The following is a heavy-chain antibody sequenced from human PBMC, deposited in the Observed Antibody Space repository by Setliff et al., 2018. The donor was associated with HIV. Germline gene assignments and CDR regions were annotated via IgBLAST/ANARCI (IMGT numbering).Heavy chain of an antibody. D-gene: IGHD1-26*01. V-gene: IGHV3-21*01. Sequence: GSLRLSCAASGFTFRNYNFNWVRQAPGRGLEWVSSISIGSGAAIYYAESVQGRFTVSRDNAKNSLYLQMNSLRAEDTAVYYCARVSELLAYYMDVWGKGTTVTVSS. J-gene: IGHJ6*03. CDR2: ISIGSGAAI. CDR1: GFTFRNYN. CDR3: ARVSELLAYYMDV.